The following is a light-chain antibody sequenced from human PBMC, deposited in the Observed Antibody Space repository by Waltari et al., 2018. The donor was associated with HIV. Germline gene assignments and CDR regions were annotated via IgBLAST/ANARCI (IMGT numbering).Light chain of an antibody. Sequence: QSALTQPPSASGSPGQSVTISCTGTSSDVGGDTYVSWYQQHPGQAPKLIIYEVRKRPSGVPYRFSGAKSGNTASLTVSGLQAEDEADYYWAAWDDSLSGPGVFGGGTKLTVL. CDR1: SSDVGGDTY. J-gene: IGLJ3*02. V-gene: IGLV2-8*01. CDR2: EVR. CDR3: AAWDDSLSGPGV.